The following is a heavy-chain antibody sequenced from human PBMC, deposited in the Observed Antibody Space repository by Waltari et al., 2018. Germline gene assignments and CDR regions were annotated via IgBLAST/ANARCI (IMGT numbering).Heavy chain of an antibody. V-gene: IGHV4-59*11. J-gene: IGHJ5*02. CDR1: GGSISSHY. Sequence: QVQLQESGPGLVNPSETLSLPCTVSGGSISSHYWTWTLKPPGKGLAWIGYIYDSGSTNYNPSLKSRVTISVDTSKNQFSLKLSSVTAADTAVYYCARVLAVAGKRGNWFDPWGQGTLVTVSS. D-gene: IGHD6-19*01. CDR3: ARVLAVAGKRGNWFDP. CDR2: IYDSGST.